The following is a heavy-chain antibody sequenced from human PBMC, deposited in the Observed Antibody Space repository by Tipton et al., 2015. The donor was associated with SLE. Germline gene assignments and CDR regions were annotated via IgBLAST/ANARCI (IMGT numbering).Heavy chain of an antibody. D-gene: IGHD4-17*01. J-gene: IGHJ4*02. V-gene: IGHV3-30-3*01. CDR1: GFTFSSYA. CDR3: ARDQGGMTTVTTVDY. CDR2: ISYDGSNK. Sequence: SLRLSCAASGFTFSSYAMHWVRQAPGKGLEWVAVISYDGSNKYYADSVKGRFTISRDNSKNTLYLQMNSLRAEDTAVYYCARDQGGMTTVTTVDYWGQGTLVTVSS.